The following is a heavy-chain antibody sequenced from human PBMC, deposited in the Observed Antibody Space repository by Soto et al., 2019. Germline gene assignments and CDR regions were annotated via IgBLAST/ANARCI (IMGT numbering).Heavy chain of an antibody. D-gene: IGHD6-6*01. Sequence: SETLSLTCTVSGGSVSSGSYYWSWIRQPPGKGLEWIGYIYYSGSTNYNPSLKSRVTISVDTSKNQFSLKLSSVTAADTAVYYCARDNDGRSSSSWNWFDPWGQGTLVTVSS. CDR3: ARDNDGRSSSSWNWFDP. CDR1: GGSVSSGSYY. V-gene: IGHV4-61*01. CDR2: IYYSGST. J-gene: IGHJ5*02.